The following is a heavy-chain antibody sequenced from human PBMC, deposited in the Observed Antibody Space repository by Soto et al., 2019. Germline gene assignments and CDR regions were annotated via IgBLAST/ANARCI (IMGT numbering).Heavy chain of an antibody. Sequence: GGSLRLSCAASGFTFSSYWMHWVRQAPGKGLVWVSRINSDGSSTSYADSVKGRFTISRDNAKNTLYLQMNSLRAEDTAVYYCASGGYCSSTSCSGSYYYGMDVWGQGTTVTVSS. CDR2: INSDGSST. J-gene: IGHJ6*02. CDR3: ASGGYCSSTSCSGSYYYGMDV. D-gene: IGHD2-2*01. CDR1: GFTFSSYW. V-gene: IGHV3-74*01.